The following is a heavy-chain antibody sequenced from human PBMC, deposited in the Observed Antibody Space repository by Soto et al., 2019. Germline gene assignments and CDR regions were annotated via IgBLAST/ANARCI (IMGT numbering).Heavy chain of an antibody. CDR3: AINYYDSSGYLY. V-gene: IGHV1-46*01. D-gene: IGHD3-22*01. J-gene: IGHJ4*02. Sequence: QVQLVQSGAEVKKPGASVKVSCKTSGHTLINYYMHWVRQAPGQGLDWLGKIDPSGNGTSYAERFQGRITLTSDTSTKTVYVELSSLRSEHTAIYYCAINYYDSSGYLYWGQGTLVTVSS. CDR1: GHTLINYY. CDR2: IDPSGNGT.